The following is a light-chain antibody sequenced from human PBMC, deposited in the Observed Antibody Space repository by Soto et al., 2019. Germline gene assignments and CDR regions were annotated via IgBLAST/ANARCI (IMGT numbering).Light chain of an antibody. CDR3: QQYNSYRT. CDR1: QSISSW. J-gene: IGKJ1*01. V-gene: IGKV1-5*01. CDR2: DAS. Sequence: DIQMTQSPSTLSASVGDRVTITCRASQSISSWLAWYQQKPGKAPKLLIYDASSLESGVPSRFGGSGSGTEFTPTISSLQPDDFATYYCQQYNSYRTFGQGTKVEIK.